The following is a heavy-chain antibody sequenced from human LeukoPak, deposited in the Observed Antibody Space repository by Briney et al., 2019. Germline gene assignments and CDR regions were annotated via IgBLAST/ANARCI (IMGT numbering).Heavy chain of an antibody. CDR2: IYYSGST. Sequence: SETLSLTCTVSGGSISSSSYYWGWIRQPPGKGLEWIGSIYYSGSTYYNPSLKSRVTISVDTSKNQFSLKLSSVTAADTAVYYCARALGLNCRGDCYWEGFDYWGQGTLVTVSS. CDR3: ARALGLNCRGDCYWEGFDY. J-gene: IGHJ4*02. V-gene: IGHV4-39*07. D-gene: IGHD2-21*02. CDR1: GGSISSSSYY.